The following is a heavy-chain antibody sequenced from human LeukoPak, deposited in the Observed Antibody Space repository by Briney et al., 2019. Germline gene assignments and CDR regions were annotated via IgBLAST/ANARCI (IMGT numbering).Heavy chain of an antibody. CDR3: TLTRPNPVYYYYYGMDV. V-gene: IGHV3-48*03. J-gene: IGHJ6*02. D-gene: IGHD2-15*01. Sequence: GGSLRLSCAASGFTFSSYEMNWVRQAPGKGLEWVSYISSSGSTIYYADSVKGRFTISRDNAKNSLYLQMNSLRAEDTAVYYCTLTRPNPVYYYYYGMDVWGQGTTVTVSS. CDR2: ISSSGSTI. CDR1: GFTFSSYE.